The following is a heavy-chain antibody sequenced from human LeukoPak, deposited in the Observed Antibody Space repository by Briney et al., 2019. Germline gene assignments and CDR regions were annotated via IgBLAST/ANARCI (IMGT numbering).Heavy chain of an antibody. J-gene: IGHJ3*02. V-gene: IGHV4-39*07. CDR1: GDSISSSNYY. Sequence: SETLSLTCTVSGDSISSSNYYWGWIRQPPGKGLEWIGSMYYSGSTYYNPSLESRVTISVDTSKNQFSLKLSSVTAADTAVYYCAGAYCGGDCYSGRAFDIWGQGTMVTVSS. CDR2: MYYSGST. CDR3: AGAYCGGDCYSGRAFDI. D-gene: IGHD2-21*02.